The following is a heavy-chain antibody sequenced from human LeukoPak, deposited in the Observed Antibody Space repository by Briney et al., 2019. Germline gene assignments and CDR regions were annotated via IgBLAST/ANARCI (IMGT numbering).Heavy chain of an antibody. J-gene: IGHJ4*02. D-gene: IGHD5-12*01. Sequence: ASVKVSCKASGYTFTSYYMHWVRQAPGQGLEWMGRINPNSGGTNYAQKFQGRVTMTRDTSISTAYMELSRLGSDDTAVYYCARDNGGYSGYDFGYWGQGTLVTVSS. V-gene: IGHV1-2*06. CDR1: GYTFTSYY. CDR2: INPNSGGT. CDR3: ARDNGGYSGYDFGY.